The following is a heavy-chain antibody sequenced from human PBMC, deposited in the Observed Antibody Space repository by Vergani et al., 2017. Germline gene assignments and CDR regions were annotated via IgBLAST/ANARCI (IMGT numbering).Heavy chain of an antibody. CDR1: GGTFSSYA. J-gene: IGHJ4*02. D-gene: IGHD3-16*02. CDR2: IIPIFGIA. Sequence: QVQLVQSGAEVKKPGSSVKVSCKASGGTFSSYAISWVRQAPGQGLEWMGGIIPIFGIANYAQKFQGRVTITADKSTSTAYMELSSLRSEDTAVYYCARGHHYDYVWGSYRPLDYWGQGTLVTVSS. CDR3: ARGHHYDYVWGSYRPLDY. V-gene: IGHV1-69*17.